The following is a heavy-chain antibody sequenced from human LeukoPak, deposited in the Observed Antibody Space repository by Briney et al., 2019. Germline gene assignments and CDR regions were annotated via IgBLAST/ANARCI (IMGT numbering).Heavy chain of an antibody. CDR2: ISGDAVTS. Sequence: GGSLRLSCAASGFTFKNYAMNWVRQSPGQGLEWVSTISGDAVTSWYADSVKGRFTVSRDNSKNIVFLQMNSLRAEDTAVYYCARGFVVAVYWGQGTLVTVSS. CDR3: ARGFVVAVY. V-gene: IGHV3-23*01. CDR1: GFTFKNYA. D-gene: IGHD2-15*01. J-gene: IGHJ4*02.